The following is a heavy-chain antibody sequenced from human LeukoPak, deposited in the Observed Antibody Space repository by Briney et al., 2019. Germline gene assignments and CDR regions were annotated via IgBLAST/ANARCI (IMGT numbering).Heavy chain of an antibody. D-gene: IGHD2-2*01. CDR2: IYTSGST. CDR1: GGSISSYY. J-gene: IGHJ6*03. Sequence: SETLSLTCTVSGGSISSYYWSWIRQPAGKGLEWIGRIYTSGSTNYNPSLKSRVTMSVDTSKNQFSLKLSSVTAADTAVYYCTRDSRDTIVVVPAAGGYYMDVWGKGTTVTVSS. CDR3: TRDSRDTIVVVPAAGGYYMDV. V-gene: IGHV4-4*07.